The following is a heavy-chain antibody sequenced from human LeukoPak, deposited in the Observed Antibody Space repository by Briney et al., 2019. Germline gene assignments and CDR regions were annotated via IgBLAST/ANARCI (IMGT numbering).Heavy chain of an antibody. Sequence: GGSLRLSCAASGFTFSSYSMNWVRQAPGKGLEWVSSISSSSSYIYYADSVKGRFTISRDNAKSSLYLQMNSLRAEDTAVYYCAKVPVPAAMGNWFDPWGQGTLVTVSS. CDR2: ISSSSSYI. CDR1: GFTFSSYS. D-gene: IGHD2-2*01. J-gene: IGHJ5*02. CDR3: AKVPVPAAMGNWFDP. V-gene: IGHV3-21*04.